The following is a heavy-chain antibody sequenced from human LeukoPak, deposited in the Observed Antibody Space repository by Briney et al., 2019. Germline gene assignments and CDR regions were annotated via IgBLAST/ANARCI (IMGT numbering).Heavy chain of an antibody. CDR3: ARGRITIFGVVITGPPWFDP. CDR2: INHSGST. CDR1: GGSFSGYY. J-gene: IGHJ5*02. Sequence: SETLSLTCAVYGGSFSGYYWSWIRQPPGKGLEWIGEINHSGSTNYNPSLKSRVTISVETSKNQFSLKLSSVTAADTAVYYCARGRITIFGVVITGPPWFDPWGQGTLVTVSS. D-gene: IGHD3-3*01. V-gene: IGHV4-34*01.